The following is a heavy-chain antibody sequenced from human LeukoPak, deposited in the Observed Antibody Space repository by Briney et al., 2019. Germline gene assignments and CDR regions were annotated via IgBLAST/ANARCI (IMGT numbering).Heavy chain of an antibody. J-gene: IGHJ4*02. CDR2: ISAYNGNT. CDR3: ARDLPPMSYFDY. CDR1: GYTFTNYY. V-gene: IGHV1-18*04. Sequence: GASVKVSCKASGYTFTNYYMHWVRQAPGQGLEWMGWISAYNGNTNYAQKLQGRVTMTTDTSTSTAYMELRSLRSDDTAVYYCARDLPPMSYFDYWGQGTLVTVSS.